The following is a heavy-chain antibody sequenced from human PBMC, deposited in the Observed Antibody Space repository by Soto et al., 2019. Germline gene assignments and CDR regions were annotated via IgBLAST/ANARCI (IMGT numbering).Heavy chain of an antibody. CDR3: ARSGSSWNLREFDY. J-gene: IGHJ4*02. CDR1: DYTFTSHG. Sequence: GASVKVSCKASDYTFTSHGIIWVRQAPGQGLEWIGWISVYNGNTNYAQKFRGRVTMTTDISTTTAYMEMRSLRSDDTAVYYCARSGSSWNLREFDYWGQGTLVTVSS. CDR2: ISVYNGNT. D-gene: IGHD6-13*01. V-gene: IGHV1-18*01.